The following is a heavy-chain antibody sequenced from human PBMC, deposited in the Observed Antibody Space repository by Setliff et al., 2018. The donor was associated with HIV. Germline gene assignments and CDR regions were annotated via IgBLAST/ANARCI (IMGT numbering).Heavy chain of an antibody. Sequence: NPSETLSLTCTVSGGSIRNYYWSWIRQPPGKGLEWIGYIYYSGSTNYNPSLKSRVTMSIDTSKHQFSLKLSSVTAADTAVYYCARQVDTVIRGVRPLAHFDLWGRGTLVTVSS. V-gene: IGHV4-59*08. D-gene: IGHD3-10*01. CDR2: IYYSGST. CDR1: GGSIRNYY. J-gene: IGHJ2*01. CDR3: ARQVDTVIRGVRPLAHFDL.